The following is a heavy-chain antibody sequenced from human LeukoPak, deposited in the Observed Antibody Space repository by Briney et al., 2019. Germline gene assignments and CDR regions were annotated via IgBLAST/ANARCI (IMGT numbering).Heavy chain of an antibody. V-gene: IGHV1-24*01. CDR1: GYTLTELS. J-gene: IGHJ6*03. CDR3: ATKADSYGLVGGYMDV. CDR2: FDPEDGET. D-gene: IGHD5-18*01. Sequence: ASVKVSCKVSGYTLTELSMHWVRQAPGNGLEWMGGFDPEDGETIYAQKFQGRVTMTEDTSTDTAYMELTSLRSEDTAVYYCATKADSYGLVGGYMDVWGKGPRSPSP.